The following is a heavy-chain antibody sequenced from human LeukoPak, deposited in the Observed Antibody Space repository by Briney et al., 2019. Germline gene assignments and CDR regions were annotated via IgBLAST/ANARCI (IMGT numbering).Heavy chain of an antibody. V-gene: IGHV5-51*01. CDR1: GYSFTSYW. D-gene: IGHD6-19*01. CDR2: IYPGDSDT. CDR3: ARYRIGQWLTHGWFDP. J-gene: IGHJ5*02. Sequence: GESLKISCKGSGYSFTSYWIGWVRQMPGKGLEWMGIIYPGDSDTRYSPSFQGQVTISADKSISTAYLQWSSLKASDTAMYYCARYRIGQWLTHGWFDPWGQGTLVTVSS.